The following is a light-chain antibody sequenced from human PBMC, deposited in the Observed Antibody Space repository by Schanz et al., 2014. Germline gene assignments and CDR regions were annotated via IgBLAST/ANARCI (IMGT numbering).Light chain of an antibody. V-gene: IGLV1-44*01. CDR1: SSNIGGNT. J-gene: IGLJ3*02. CDR2: SNN. CDR3: STWDDILNGQGV. Sequence: QSVLTQPPSASGTPGQRVTISCSGSSSNIGGNTVNWYQQLPGTAPKPLIYSNNQRPSGVPDRFSGSKSGTSASLAISGLQSDDEADYYCSTWDDILNGQGVFGGGTKLTVL.